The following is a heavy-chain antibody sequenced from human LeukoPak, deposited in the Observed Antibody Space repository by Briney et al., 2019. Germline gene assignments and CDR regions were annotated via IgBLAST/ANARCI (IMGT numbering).Heavy chain of an antibody. D-gene: IGHD3-10*01. CDR3: TTDPRD. V-gene: IGHV3-15*01. Sequence: GESLRLSCAASGFGFINTWMSWVRQAPGKGLEWVGRIKSKSDGGTIDYAEPVKGRVTISRDDSKNMVYLQMNSLKSEDTAVYYCTTDPRDWGQGTLVTVSA. CDR1: GFGFINTW. CDR2: IKSKSDGGTI. J-gene: IGHJ4*02.